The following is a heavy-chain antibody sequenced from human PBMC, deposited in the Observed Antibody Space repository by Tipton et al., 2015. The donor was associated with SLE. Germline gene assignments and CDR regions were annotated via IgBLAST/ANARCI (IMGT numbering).Heavy chain of an antibody. CDR2: IYYCGST. J-gene: IGHJ4*02. V-gene: IGHV4-59*01. Sequence: TLSLTCPVSGGSISSYYWSWIRQPPGKGLEWIGYIYYCGSTNYNPSLKRRVTISVDTSKNQFSLKLSSVTAADTAVYYCAGRPRATVTKELDYWGQGTLVTVSS. CDR1: GGSISSYY. D-gene: IGHD4-17*01. CDR3: AGRPRATVTKELDY.